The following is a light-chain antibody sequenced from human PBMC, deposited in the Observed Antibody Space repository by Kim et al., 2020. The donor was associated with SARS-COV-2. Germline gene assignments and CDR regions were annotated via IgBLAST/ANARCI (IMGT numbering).Light chain of an antibody. CDR2: RDN. CDR3: SAWDDGLNGWV. CDR1: GSSVGHTR. V-gene: IGLV1-47*01. J-gene: IGLJ3*02. Sequence: QSVLTQPPSASGTAGQRVTISCSEGGSSVGHTRIHWYQHLPGTAPRLLIYRDNLRPSGVPDRFSGSKSDTSASLAISGLRSEDEGDYYCSAWDDGLNGWVFGGGTQLTVL.